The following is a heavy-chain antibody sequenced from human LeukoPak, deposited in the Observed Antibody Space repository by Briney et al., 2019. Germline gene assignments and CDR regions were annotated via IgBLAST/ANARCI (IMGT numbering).Heavy chain of an antibody. CDR2: IYYSGST. V-gene: IGHV4-30-4*07. J-gene: IGHJ4*02. CDR3: ARVGSDYDFWSGYTDLFDY. D-gene: IGHD3-3*01. Sequence: SETLSLTCAVSGGSISSGGYSWSWIRQPPGKGQEWIGYIYYSGSTYYNPSLKSRVTISVDTSKNQFSLKLSSVSAADTAIYYCARVGSDYDFWSGYTDLFDYWGQGTLVTVSS. CDR1: GGSISSGGYS.